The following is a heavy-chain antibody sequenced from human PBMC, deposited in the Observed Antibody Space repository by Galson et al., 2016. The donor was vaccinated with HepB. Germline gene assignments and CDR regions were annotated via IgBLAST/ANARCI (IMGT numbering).Heavy chain of an antibody. J-gene: IGHJ1*01. V-gene: IGHV2-5*02. CDR1: GFSLTTTAVG. Sequence: LVKPTQTLTLTCSFSGFSLTTTAVGVGWIRQPPGQALEWIGLIYWDDDKRYRPSLKRRLTITKDTSKNQVVLTMTNMDPVDTGTYYCAYTTTISGFYSHWGQGSRVTVSS. D-gene: IGHD3-3*01. CDR2: IYWDDDK. CDR3: AYTTTISGFYSH.